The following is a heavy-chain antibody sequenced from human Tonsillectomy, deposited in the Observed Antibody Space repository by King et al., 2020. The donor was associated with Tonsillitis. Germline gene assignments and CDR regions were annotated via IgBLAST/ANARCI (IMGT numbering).Heavy chain of an antibody. Sequence: VQLVESGAEVKKPGESLRISCKASGYSFTSYWISWVRQMPGKGLEWMGRIDPSDSYTNYSPSFQGRVTISADKSISTAYLQWSSLKASDTAMYYCATSGGSGWYTGLFDPWGEGTLGTVSS. CDR2: IDPSDSYT. V-gene: IGHV5-10-1*01. CDR1: GYSFTSYW. J-gene: IGHJ5*02. D-gene: IGHD6-19*01. CDR3: ATSGGSGWYTGLFDP.